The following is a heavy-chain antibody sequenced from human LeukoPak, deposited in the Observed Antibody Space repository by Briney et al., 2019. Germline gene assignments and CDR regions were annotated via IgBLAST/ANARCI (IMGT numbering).Heavy chain of an antibody. CDR1: GFSLSIYS. CDR3: ARGLAGGDY. D-gene: IGHD6-19*01. Sequence: SGGSLRLSCAVSGFSLSIYSMNWVRQAPGKGLEWVSTITGSGGYIYYEDSVKGRLTISRDNAKNSLYLQMNSLRVEDTAVYYCARGLAGGDYWGQGTLVTVSS. J-gene: IGHJ4*02. V-gene: IGHV3-21*01. CDR2: ITGSGGYI.